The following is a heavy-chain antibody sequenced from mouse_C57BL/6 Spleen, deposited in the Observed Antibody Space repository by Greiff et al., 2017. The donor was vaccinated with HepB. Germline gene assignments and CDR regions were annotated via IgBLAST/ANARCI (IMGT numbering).Heavy chain of an antibody. CDR1: GYSITSGYD. J-gene: IGHJ4*01. CDR2: ISYSGST. V-gene: IGHV3-1*01. CDR3: AHQSDEAMDN. Sequence: EVQLQQSGPGMVQPSQSLSLTCTVTGYSITSGYDWRWIRHFPGNKLEWMGYISYSGSTNSNPSLKSRISITHDSAKNPFFLKLNSVTTEDTATYYGAHQSDEAMDNWGQGTSVTVSS.